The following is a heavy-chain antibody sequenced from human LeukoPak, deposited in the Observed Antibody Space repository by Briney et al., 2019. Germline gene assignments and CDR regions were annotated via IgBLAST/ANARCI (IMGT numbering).Heavy chain of an antibody. CDR2: IYYSGST. CDR1: GGSISSSSYY. V-gene: IGHV4-39*01. J-gene: IGHJ3*02. Sequence: PSETLSLTCTVSGGSISSSSYYWGWIRQPPGKGLEWIGSIYYSGSTYYNPSLKSRVTISVDTSKNQFSLKLSSVTAADTAVYYCARPWGSGRDAFDIWGQGTMVTVSS. CDR3: ARPWGSGRDAFDI. D-gene: IGHD3-10*01.